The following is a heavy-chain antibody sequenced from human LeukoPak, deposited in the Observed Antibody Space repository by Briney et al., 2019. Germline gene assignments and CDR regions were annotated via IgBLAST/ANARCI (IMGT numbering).Heavy chain of an antibody. J-gene: IGHJ5*02. D-gene: IGHD3-22*01. CDR3: ARGRYYYDSSGYWGFDP. V-gene: IGHV4-39*01. CDR2: IYYSGST. Sequence: SETLSLTCTVSGGSISSSSYYWGWIRQPPGKGLEWIGSIYYSGSTYYNPSLKSRVTISVDTSKNQFSLKLSSVTAADTAVYYCARGRYYYDSSGYWGFDPWGQGTLVTVSS. CDR1: GGSISSSSYY.